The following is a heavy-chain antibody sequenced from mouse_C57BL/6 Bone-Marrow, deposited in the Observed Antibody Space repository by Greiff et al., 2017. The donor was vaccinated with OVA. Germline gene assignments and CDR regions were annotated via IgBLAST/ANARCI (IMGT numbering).Heavy chain of an antibody. Sequence: EVKLMESGGGLVKPGGSLKLSCAASGFTFSDYGMHWVRQAPEKGLEWVAYISSGSSTIYYAAPVNGRFTISSAHANHPLFLQMTSLRSEDTDMYYCARDEYHWYCDVWGKGTTVTVSS. CDR2: ISSGSSTI. CDR3: ARDEYHWYCDV. V-gene: IGHV5-17*01. CDR1: GFTFSDYG. J-gene: IGHJ1*03. D-gene: IGHD5-1*01.